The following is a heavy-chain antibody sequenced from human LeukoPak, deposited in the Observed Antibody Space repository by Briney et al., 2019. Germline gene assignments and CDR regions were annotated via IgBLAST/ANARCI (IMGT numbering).Heavy chain of an antibody. CDR3: TTDAPYYYGSGTTTDAFDL. CDR1: GFTFSDAW. D-gene: IGHD3-10*01. Sequence: GGSLRLSCAASGFTFSDAWMYWVRQPPGKGLEWVGRIKSKTDGGTTDYAAPVKGRFTISRDDSKNTLYLQMNSLKTEDTAVYYCTTDAPYYYGSGTTTDAFDLWGQGTMVTASS. V-gene: IGHV3-15*01. J-gene: IGHJ3*01. CDR2: IKSKTDGGTT.